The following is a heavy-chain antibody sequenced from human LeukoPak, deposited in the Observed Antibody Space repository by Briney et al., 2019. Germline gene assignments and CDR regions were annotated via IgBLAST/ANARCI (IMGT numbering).Heavy chain of an antibody. CDR3: ARAATPYSSSIIGGPFDP. J-gene: IGHJ5*02. CDR2: TNPSGGST. D-gene: IGHD6-6*01. Sequence: ASVKVSCKASGYTFTSYYMHWVRQALGQGLEWMGITNPSGGSTSYAQKFQGRVTMTRDTSTSTVYMELSSLRSEDTAVYYCARAATPYSSSIIGGPFDPWGQGTLVTVSS. CDR1: GYTFTSYY. V-gene: IGHV1-46*03.